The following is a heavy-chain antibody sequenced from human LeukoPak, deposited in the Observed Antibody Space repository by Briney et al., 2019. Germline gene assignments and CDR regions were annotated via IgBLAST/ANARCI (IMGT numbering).Heavy chain of an antibody. CDR3: ARDLPRDYGMDV. J-gene: IGHJ6*02. Sequence: ASVKVSCKASGYTFTGYYMHWVRQAPGQGLEWMGWINPNSGGTNYAQKFQGWVTMTRDTSISTAYMELSRLRSDDTAVYYCARDLPRDYGMDVWGQGTTVTVSS. CDR1: GYTFTGYY. CDR2: INPNSGGT. V-gene: IGHV1-2*04.